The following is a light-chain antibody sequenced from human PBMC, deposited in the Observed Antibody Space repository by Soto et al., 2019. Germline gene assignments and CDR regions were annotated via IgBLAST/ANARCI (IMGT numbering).Light chain of an antibody. Sequence: EFVLTQSPGTLSLSPGERATFSCRASQTVRNNYLAWYQQKPGQAPRLLIYDASSRATGIPDRFSGGGSGTDFTLTISSLQPEDTATYYCQQYENLPLSFGGGTKVDIK. J-gene: IGKJ4*01. CDR1: QTVRNNY. CDR3: QQYENLPLS. V-gene: IGKV3-20*01. CDR2: DAS.